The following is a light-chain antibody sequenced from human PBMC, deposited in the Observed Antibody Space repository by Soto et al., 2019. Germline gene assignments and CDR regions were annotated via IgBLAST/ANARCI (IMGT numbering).Light chain of an antibody. CDR2: GAS. Sequence: EIVLTQSPGTLSLSPGERATLSCRASQSISSSYLTGYQQKPGQPPRLLICGASTRATGIPDRFSGSGSGTDFTLTISRLEPEDFAIYYCQQYGSPWTFGQGTNVEIK. V-gene: IGKV3-20*01. J-gene: IGKJ1*01. CDR1: QSISSSY. CDR3: QQYGSPWT.